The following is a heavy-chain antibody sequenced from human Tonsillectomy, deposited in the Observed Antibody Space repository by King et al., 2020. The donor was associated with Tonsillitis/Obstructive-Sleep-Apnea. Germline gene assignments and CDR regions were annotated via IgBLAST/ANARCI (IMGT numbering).Heavy chain of an antibody. CDR2: IKSGGSNI. CDR3: ARAGYCSGGICYSTLFDY. CDR1: GFTFSSYE. J-gene: IGHJ4*02. Sequence: VQLVESGGGLVQPGGSLRLSCAASGFTFSSYEMNWVRQAPGKGLEWLSYIKSGGSNIYYADSVEGRFTISRDNAKNSLYLQMNSLRAEDTAVYYCARAGYCSGGICYSTLFDYWGQGTLVTVSS. V-gene: IGHV3-48*03. D-gene: IGHD2-15*01.